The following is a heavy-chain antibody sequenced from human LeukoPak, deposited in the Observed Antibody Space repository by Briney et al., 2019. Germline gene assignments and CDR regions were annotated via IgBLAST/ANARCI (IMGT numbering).Heavy chain of an antibody. J-gene: IGHJ4*02. CDR1: GFTFDDYA. Sequence: SGGSLRLSCAASGFTFDDYAMHWVRQAPGKGLEWVSLISGDGGSTYYADSVKGRFTISRDNSKNTLYLQMNSLRAEDTAVYYCAKDIGDTAMGPFDYWGQGTLVTVSS. CDR3: AKDIGDTAMGPFDY. V-gene: IGHV3-43*02. CDR2: ISGDGGST. D-gene: IGHD5-18*01.